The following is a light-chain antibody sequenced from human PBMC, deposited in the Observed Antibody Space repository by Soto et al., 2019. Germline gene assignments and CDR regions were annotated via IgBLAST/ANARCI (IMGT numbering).Light chain of an antibody. V-gene: IGKV3-15*01. CDR3: QQSNNWPFT. CDR1: QSVSSSY. J-gene: IGKJ3*01. Sequence: EIVLTQSPGTLSLSPGERATLSCRASQSVSSSYLAWYQQKPGQAPRLLIYGASTRATGIPARFSGSGSGTEFTLTISSLQSEDFAVYYCQQSNNWPFTFGPGTKVDI. CDR2: GAS.